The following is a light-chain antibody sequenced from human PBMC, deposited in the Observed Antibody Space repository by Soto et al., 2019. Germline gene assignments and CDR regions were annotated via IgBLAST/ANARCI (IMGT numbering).Light chain of an antibody. CDR1: SSNIGAGYD. CDR3: QSYDSSRSGYV. CDR2: GNS. Sequence: SVLTQPHSVSGAPGQRVTISCTGSSSNIGAGYDVHWYQQLPGTAPKLIIYGNSNRPSGVPDRFSGSKSGTSTSLSITGLQAEDEADYYCQSYDSSRSGYVFGTGTKLTVL. J-gene: IGLJ1*01. V-gene: IGLV1-40*01.